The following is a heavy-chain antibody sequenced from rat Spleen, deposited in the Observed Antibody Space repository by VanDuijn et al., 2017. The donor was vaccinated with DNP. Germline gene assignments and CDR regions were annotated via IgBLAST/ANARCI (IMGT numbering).Heavy chain of an antibody. CDR3: ARGGLYYFDY. CDR1: GFTFGDYA. CDR2: ITSDGSST. J-gene: IGHJ2*01. V-gene: IGHV5-17*01. D-gene: IGHD4-6*01. Sequence: EVQLVESGGGLVQPGNSLKLSCAASGFTFGDYAMAWVRQSPQKGLEWVATITSDGSSTYYRVSVKGRFTISRENAKRTLYLQMDGLRSEDTATYYCARGGLYYFDYWGQGVMVTVSS.